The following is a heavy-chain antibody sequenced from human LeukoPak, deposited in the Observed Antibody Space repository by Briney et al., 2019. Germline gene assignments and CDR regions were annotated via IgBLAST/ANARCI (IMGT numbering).Heavy chain of an antibody. CDR2: IKQDGSEK. CDR1: GFTFSNYW. Sequence: GGSLRLSCAASGFTFSNYWMSWVRQAPGKGLEWVANIKQDGSEKYYVNSVKGRFTISRDNAKNSLYLQMNSLRAEDMALYYCAKGGSSSWYLDYFDYWGQGTLVTVSS. CDR3: AKGGSSSWYLDYFDY. V-gene: IGHV3-7*03. D-gene: IGHD6-13*01. J-gene: IGHJ4*02.